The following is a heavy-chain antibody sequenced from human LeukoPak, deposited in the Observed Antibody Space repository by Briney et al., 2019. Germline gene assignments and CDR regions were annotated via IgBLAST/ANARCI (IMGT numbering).Heavy chain of an antibody. Sequence: GGSLRLSCAASVFTFSSYAMSWVRQAPGKGREWVSAISGSGGSTYYADSVKGRFTISRDNSKNTLYLQMNSLRAEDTAVYYCAKYPSSTSSSLGQGTLVTVSS. V-gene: IGHV3-23*01. CDR3: AKYPSSTSSS. CDR2: ISGSGGST. J-gene: IGHJ5*02. D-gene: IGHD2-2*01. CDR1: VFTFSSYA.